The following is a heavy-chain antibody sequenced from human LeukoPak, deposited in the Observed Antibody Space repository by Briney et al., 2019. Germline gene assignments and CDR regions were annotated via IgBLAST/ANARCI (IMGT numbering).Heavy chain of an antibody. CDR1: GGTFSSYA. Sequence: ASVKVSCKASGGTFSSYAISWVRQAPGQGLEWMGGIIPIFGTANYAQKFQGRVTITTDESTSTAYMELSSLRSEDTAVYYCARDSVPAAGTGWYFDLWGRGTLVTVSS. D-gene: IGHD6-13*01. V-gene: IGHV1-69*05. J-gene: IGHJ2*01. CDR3: ARDSVPAAGTGWYFDL. CDR2: IIPIFGTA.